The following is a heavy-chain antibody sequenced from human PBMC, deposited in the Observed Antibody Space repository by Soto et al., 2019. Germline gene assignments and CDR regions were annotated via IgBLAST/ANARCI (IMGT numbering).Heavy chain of an antibody. CDR3: ARAVSGYDYGYYYGMDV. J-gene: IGHJ6*02. CDR1: GGSISSGGYY. D-gene: IGHD5-12*01. Sequence: SETLSLTCTVSGGSISSGGYYWSWIRQHPGKGLEWIGYIYYSGSTYYNPSLKSRVTISVDTSKNQFSLKLSSVTAADTAVYYCARAVSGYDYGYYYGMDVWGQGTTVTVSS. CDR2: IYYSGST. V-gene: IGHV4-31*03.